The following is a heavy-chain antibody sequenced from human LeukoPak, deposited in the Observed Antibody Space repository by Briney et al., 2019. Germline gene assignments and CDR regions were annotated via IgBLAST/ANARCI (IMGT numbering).Heavy chain of an antibody. Sequence: SETLSLTCTVSGGSISSYYWSWIRQPPGKGLEWIGYIYYSGSTNYNPSLKSRVTISVDTSKNQSSLKLSSVTAADTAVYYCARQATGNYYYYGMDVWGQGTTVTVSS. V-gene: IGHV4-59*01. J-gene: IGHJ6*02. CDR1: GGSISSYY. CDR2: IYYSGST. CDR3: ARQATGNYYYYGMDV. D-gene: IGHD3-9*01.